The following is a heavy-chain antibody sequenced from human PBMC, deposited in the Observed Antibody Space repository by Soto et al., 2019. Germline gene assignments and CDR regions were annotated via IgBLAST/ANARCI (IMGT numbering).Heavy chain of an antibody. CDR2: IWYDGSNK. Sequence: QVQLVESGGGVVQPGRSLRLSCAASGFTFSSYGMHWVRQAPGKGLEWVAVIWYDGSNKYYADSVKGRFTISRDNSKNTLYLQMNSLRAENTAVYYCAREGYGDYGKNYYDYGMDVWGQGTTVTVSS. D-gene: IGHD4-17*01. CDR1: GFTFSSYG. V-gene: IGHV3-33*01. CDR3: AREGYGDYGKNYYDYGMDV. J-gene: IGHJ6*02.